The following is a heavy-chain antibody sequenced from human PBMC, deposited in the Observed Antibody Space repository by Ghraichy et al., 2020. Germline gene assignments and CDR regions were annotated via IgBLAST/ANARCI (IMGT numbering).Heavy chain of an antibody. Sequence: GGSLRLSCAASGFTFSTYSMTWVRQAPGKGLEWVSSISSSTSYIYYADSVKGRFTISRDNAKNSLYLQMNSLGAEDTAVYYCARDFPSYLMITLRYGMDVWGQGTTVTVSS. V-gene: IGHV3-21*01. CDR2: ISSSTSYI. D-gene: IGHD3-16*01. J-gene: IGHJ6*02. CDR3: ARDFPSYLMITLRYGMDV. CDR1: GFTFSTYS.